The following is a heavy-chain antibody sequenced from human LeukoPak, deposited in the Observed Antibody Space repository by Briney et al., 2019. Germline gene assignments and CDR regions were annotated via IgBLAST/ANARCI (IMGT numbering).Heavy chain of an antibody. J-gene: IGHJ4*02. CDR3: ARSDGDLYFDY. V-gene: IGHV3-21*01. Sequence: GGSLRLSCAASGFTFSSYSMNWVRQAPGKGLEWVSSISSSSSYIYYADSVKGRFTISRDNAKSSLYLQMNSLRAEDTAVYYCARSDGDLYFDYWGQGTLVTVSS. CDR1: GFTFSSYS. CDR2: ISSSSSYI. D-gene: IGHD4-17*01.